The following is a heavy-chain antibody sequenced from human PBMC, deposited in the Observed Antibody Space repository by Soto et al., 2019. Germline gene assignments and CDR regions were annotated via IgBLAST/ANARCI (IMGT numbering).Heavy chain of an antibody. J-gene: IGHJ4*02. CDR1: GGSISSGGYY. CDR2: IYYSGST. D-gene: IGHD5-12*01. Sequence: PSETLSLTCTVSGGSISSGGYYWSWIRQHPGKGLEWIGYIYYSGSTYYNPSLKSRVTISVDTSKNQFSLKLSSVTAADTAVYYCARTRRWLQSMYFDYWGQGTLVTVSS. CDR3: ARTRRWLQSMYFDY. V-gene: IGHV4-31*03.